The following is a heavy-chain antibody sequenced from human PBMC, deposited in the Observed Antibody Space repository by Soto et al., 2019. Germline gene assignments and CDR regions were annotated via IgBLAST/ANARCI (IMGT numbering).Heavy chain of an antibody. J-gene: IGHJ4*02. V-gene: IGHV1-3*01. Sequence: RXSVKVSCKASVYTFTSYAMHWVRQAPGQRLEWMGWINAGNGNTKYSQKFQGRVTTTRDTSASTAYMELSSLRSEDTAVYYCARVRYYYRNYFDSWGQGTLVTVSS. D-gene: IGHD3-22*01. CDR3: ARVRYYYRNYFDS. CDR2: INAGNGNT. CDR1: VYTFTSYA.